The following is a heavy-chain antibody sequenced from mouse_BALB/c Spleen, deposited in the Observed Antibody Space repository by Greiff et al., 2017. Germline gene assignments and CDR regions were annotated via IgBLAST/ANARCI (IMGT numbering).Heavy chain of an antibody. V-gene: IGHV5-17*02. CDR1: GFTFSSFG. CDR3: ARYGNYPWFAY. D-gene: IGHD2-1*01. Sequence: DVQLVESGGGLVQPGGSRKLSCAASGFTFSSFGMHWVRQAPEKGLEWVAYISSGSSTIYYADTVKGRFTISRDNPKNTLFLQMTSLRSEDTAMYYCARYGNYPWFAYWGQGTLVTVSA. J-gene: IGHJ3*01. CDR2: ISSGSSTI.